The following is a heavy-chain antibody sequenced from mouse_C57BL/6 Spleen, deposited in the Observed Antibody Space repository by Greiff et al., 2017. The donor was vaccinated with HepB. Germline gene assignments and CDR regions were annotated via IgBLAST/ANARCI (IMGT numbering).Heavy chain of an antibody. D-gene: IGHD1-1*01. V-gene: IGHV1-52*01. CDR1: GYTFTSYW. J-gene: IGHJ2*01. Sequence: QVQLQQPGAELVRPGSSVKLSCKASGYTFTSYWMHWVKQRPIQGLEWIGNIDPSDSETHYNQKFKDKATLPVDKSSSTAYMQLSSLTSEDSAVYYCARTPRYYGSSYFYYFDYWGQGTTLTVSS. CDR3: ARTPRYYGSSYFYYFDY. CDR2: IDPSDSET.